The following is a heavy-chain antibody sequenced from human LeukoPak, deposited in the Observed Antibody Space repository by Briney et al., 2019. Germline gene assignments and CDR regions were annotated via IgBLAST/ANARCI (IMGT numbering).Heavy chain of an antibody. CDR3: ARDRITVAV. CDR1: GYTFSSYG. D-gene: IGHD4-23*01. V-gene: IGHV3-48*03. CDR2: ISSSGSTI. Sequence: GASVKVSCKASGYTFSSYGMNWVRQAPGKGLEWVSYISSSGSTIYYADSVRGRFTISRDNAKNSLYLQMNSLRAEDTAVYYCARDRITVAVWGQGTLVTVSS. J-gene: IGHJ4*02.